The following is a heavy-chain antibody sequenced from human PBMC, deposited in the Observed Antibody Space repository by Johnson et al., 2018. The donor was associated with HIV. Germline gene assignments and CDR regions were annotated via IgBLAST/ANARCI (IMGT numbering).Heavy chain of an antibody. Sequence: QVQPVESGGGLIQPGRSLRLSCAASGFTFSDYYMSWIRQAPGKGLEWVSYITSSGRTTYYADSVKGRFTISRDNAKNSLYLQMNSLRAEDTAVYYCATEGGTGAFDIWGQGTMVTVSS. CDR2: ITSSGRTT. D-gene: IGHD2-15*01. V-gene: IGHV3-11*04. CDR3: ATEGGTGAFDI. CDR1: GFTFSDYY. J-gene: IGHJ3*02.